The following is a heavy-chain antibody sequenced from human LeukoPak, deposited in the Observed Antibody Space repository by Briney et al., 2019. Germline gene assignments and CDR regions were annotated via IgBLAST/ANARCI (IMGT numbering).Heavy chain of an antibody. V-gene: IGHV3-23*01. D-gene: IGHD3-22*01. CDR2: ISGSGGST. CDR3: AKDHYYDSSGPHWFDP. Sequence: GGSLRLSCAASGFTFSSYAMSWVRQAPGKGLEWVSAISGSGGSTYYADSVKGRFTISRDNSKNTLYLQMNSLRAEDTAVYYCAKDHYYDSSGPHWFDPWGQGTLVTVSS. CDR1: GFTFSSYA. J-gene: IGHJ5*02.